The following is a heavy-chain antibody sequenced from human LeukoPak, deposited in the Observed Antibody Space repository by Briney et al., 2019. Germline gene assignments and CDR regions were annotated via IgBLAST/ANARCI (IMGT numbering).Heavy chain of an antibody. D-gene: IGHD3-10*01. V-gene: IGHV4-59*01. CDR2: IYFSGST. CDR1: GGSIGSFY. J-gene: IGHJ3*02. Sequence: PETLSLTCTVSGGSIGSFYGGWVRQPPGEGLGWIGYIYFSGSTNYNPSLKSRVTISVDTSKTQFSLKLSSVTAADTAVYYCAREGLGYGSGSDAFDIWGQGTMVTVSS. CDR3: AREGLGYGSGSDAFDI.